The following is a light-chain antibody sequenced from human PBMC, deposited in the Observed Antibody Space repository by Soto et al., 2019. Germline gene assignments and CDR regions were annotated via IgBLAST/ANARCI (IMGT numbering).Light chain of an antibody. J-gene: IGKJ4*01. Sequence: EIVLTQSPAPLSLSPGERATLSCRASQSVTGSLGWYQQKPGQAPRLLIYDASNRAYGVPARFRGSGSGTNFTLTIASLEPDDFAVYYCQQRSNWPYLTFGGGTRV. CDR1: QSVTGS. CDR3: QQRSNWPYLT. V-gene: IGKV3-11*01. CDR2: DAS.